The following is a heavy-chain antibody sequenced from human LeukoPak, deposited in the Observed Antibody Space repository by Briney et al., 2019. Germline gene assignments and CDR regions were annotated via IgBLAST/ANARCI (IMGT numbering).Heavy chain of an antibody. D-gene: IGHD6-19*01. Sequence: SETLSLTCSVSSGSVSSSGYYWGWIRQPPGKGLEWIASVSYSGATYYNPSLRSRVTISVDTSKNQFSLRVTSVTAADTAVYFCASRGPGITVLGLHWGQGALVTVSS. J-gene: IGHJ4*02. V-gene: IGHV4-39*01. CDR3: ASRGPGITVLGLH. CDR2: VSYSGAT. CDR1: SGSVSSSGYY.